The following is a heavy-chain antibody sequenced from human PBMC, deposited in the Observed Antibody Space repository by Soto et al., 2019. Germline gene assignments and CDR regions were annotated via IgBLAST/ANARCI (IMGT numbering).Heavy chain of an antibody. J-gene: IGHJ6*02. CDR3: AKGGRGGFYYYGMDV. D-gene: IGHD6-25*01. V-gene: IGHV3-23*01. CDR1: GFTFSSHA. Sequence: LRLSCAASGFTFSSHAMSWVRQAPGKGLEWVSIISTGGGTTYYADSVKGRFTISRDNSKNTVYLQMNTLRAEDTAVYYCAKGGRGGFYYYGMDVWGQGTTVTVSS. CDR2: ISTGGGTT.